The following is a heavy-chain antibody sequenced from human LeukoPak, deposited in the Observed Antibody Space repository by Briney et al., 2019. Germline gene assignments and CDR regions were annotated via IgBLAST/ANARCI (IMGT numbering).Heavy chain of an antibody. V-gene: IGHV3-7*01. J-gene: IGHJ6*04. D-gene: IGHD3-10*02. CDR2: INKDGSEE. CDR3: AELGITMIGGV. CDR1: RFTFNTYW. Sequence: PRGSLRLSCAASRFTFNTYWMTWVRQAPGKGLEWVASINKDGSEEYYVDSVRGRFTISRDNAKNSLYLQMNSLRAEDTAVYYCAELGITMIGGVWGKGTTVTISS.